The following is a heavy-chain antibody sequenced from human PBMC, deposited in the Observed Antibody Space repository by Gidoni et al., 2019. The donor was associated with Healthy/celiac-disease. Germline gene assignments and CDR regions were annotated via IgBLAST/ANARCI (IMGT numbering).Heavy chain of an antibody. CDR2: IIPIFGTA. CDR1: GGPFSSYA. V-gene: IGHV1-69*01. D-gene: IGHD3-9*01. CDR3: AATLHDILTGYFL. J-gene: IGHJ4*02. Sequence: QVQLVQSGAAVTKPESSMKVSCKASGGPFSSYAISWVRQAPGQGLEWMGGIIPIFGTANYAQKFQGRVTITADESTSTAYMELSSLRSEDTAVYYCAATLHDILTGYFLWGQGTLVTVSS.